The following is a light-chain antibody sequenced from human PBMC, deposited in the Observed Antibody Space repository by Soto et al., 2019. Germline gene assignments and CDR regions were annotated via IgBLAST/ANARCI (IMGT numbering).Light chain of an antibody. J-gene: IGKJ1*01. CDR3: QQYNSYWT. V-gene: IGKV1-5*03. CDR2: KAS. CDR1: QSISSW. Sequence: SQMTQSPSTLSASVGDRINITCRASQSISSWLAWYQQKPGKPPKLLIYKASSLESGVPSRFSGSGSGTEFTLTISSLQPDDFATYYCQQYNSYWTFGQGTKVDIK.